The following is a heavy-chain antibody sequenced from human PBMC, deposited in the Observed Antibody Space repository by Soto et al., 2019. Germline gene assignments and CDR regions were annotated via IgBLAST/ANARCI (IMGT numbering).Heavy chain of an antibody. CDR2: VNSDESTT. CDR1: GFTFSSYW. CDR3: ARVGTGRYDFDD. J-gene: IGHJ4*02. D-gene: IGHD1-26*01. Sequence: EVQLVESGGGLVQPGGSLRLSCAASGFTFSSYWMHWVRQAPGEGLVWVSRVNSDESTTSYADSVKGRFTISRDNARNTLYLQRNSLRAEDTAVYYCARVGTGRYDFDDWGQGTLVTVSS. V-gene: IGHV3-74*01.